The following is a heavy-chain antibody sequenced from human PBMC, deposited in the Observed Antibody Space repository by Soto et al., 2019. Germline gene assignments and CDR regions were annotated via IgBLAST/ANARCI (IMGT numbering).Heavy chain of an antibody. D-gene: IGHD6-19*01. CDR2: IIPILGTA. V-gene: IGHV1-69*13. J-gene: IGHJ6*02. CDR1: GGTFSSYA. CDR3: ARDRAAVAGRYYYGMDV. Sequence: ASVKVSCKASGGTFSSYAISWVRQAPGQGLEWMGGIIPILGTANYAQKFQGRVTITADESTSTAYMELSSLRSEDTAVYYCARDRAAVAGRYYYGMDVWGQGTKVTVSS.